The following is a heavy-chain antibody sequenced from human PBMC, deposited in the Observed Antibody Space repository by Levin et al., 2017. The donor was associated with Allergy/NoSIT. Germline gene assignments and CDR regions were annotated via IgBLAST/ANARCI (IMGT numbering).Heavy chain of an antibody. J-gene: IGHJ4*02. CDR3: ARDGEGYCTGGVCSYYGDYDDY. D-gene: IGHD2-8*02. CDR1: GFTFSSYW. V-gene: IGHV3-7*01. CDR2: IKQDGSEK. Sequence: GESLKISCAASGFTFSSYWMSWVRQAPGKGLEWVANIKQDGSEKYYVDSVKGRFTISRDNAKNSLYLQMNSLRAEDTAVYYCARDGEGYCTGGVCSYYGDYDDYWGQGTLVTVSS.